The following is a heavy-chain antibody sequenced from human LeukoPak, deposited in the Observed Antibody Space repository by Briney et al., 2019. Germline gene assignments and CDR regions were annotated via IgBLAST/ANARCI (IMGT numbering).Heavy chain of an antibody. D-gene: IGHD3-16*01. V-gene: IGHV3-23*01. Sequence: PGGSLRLSCAASVFTFSSYAMSGVRQAPAKGLECVSDISGSGGSTYYADSVKGRFTISRDNSKNTLYLQMNSLRAEDTAVYYCAKDRHSLYYYFDYWGQGTLVTVSS. J-gene: IGHJ4*02. CDR3: AKDRHSLYYYFDY. CDR2: ISGSGGST. CDR1: VFTFSSYA.